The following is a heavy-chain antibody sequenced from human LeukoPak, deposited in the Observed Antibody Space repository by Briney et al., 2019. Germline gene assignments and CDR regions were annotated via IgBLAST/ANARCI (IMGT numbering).Heavy chain of an antibody. Sequence: GGSLRLSCAASGFTFSDYYMSWIRQAPGKGLEWVSYISSSGSTIYYADSVKGRFTISRDNAKNSLYLQMNSLRAEDTAVYCCAAIHCSSTSCYTWESIDPWGQGTLVTVSS. CDR2: ISSSGSTI. V-gene: IGHV3-11*01. CDR3: AAIHCSSTSCYTWESIDP. D-gene: IGHD2-2*02. CDR1: GFTFSDYY. J-gene: IGHJ5*02.